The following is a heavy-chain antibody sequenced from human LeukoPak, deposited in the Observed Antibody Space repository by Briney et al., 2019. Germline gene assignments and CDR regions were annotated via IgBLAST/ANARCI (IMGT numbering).Heavy chain of an antibody. D-gene: IGHD2-2*01. CDR2: IYPGDSET. V-gene: IGHV5-51*01. J-gene: IGHJ4*02. CDR3: ARQGCSTTSCHTIDY. CDR1: GYSFTNSW. Sequence: GESLKISCKASGYSFTNSWIAWVLQMPGTGLECMGIIYPGDSETRYSPSFQGQVTISVDKSTSTAYLQWSSLKASDTAMYYCARQGCSTTSCHTIDYWGQGTLVTVSS.